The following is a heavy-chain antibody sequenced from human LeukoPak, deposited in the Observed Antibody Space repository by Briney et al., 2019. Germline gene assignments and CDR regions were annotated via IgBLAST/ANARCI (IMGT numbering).Heavy chain of an antibody. V-gene: IGHV3-72*01. CDR2: SRNRANSYSR. Sequence: GGSLRLSCAASGFTFSSYSMNWVRQAPGKGLEWVGRSRNRANSYSREYAPSVQGRFTISRDNSKNSPYLQMSSLKTEDTAVYYCARTGTHDPFDYWGQGTLVTVSS. D-gene: IGHD7-27*01. J-gene: IGHJ4*02. CDR1: GFTFSSYS. CDR3: ARTGTHDPFDY.